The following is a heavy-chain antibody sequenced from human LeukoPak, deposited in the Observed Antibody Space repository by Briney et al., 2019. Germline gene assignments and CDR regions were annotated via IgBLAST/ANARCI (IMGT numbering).Heavy chain of an antibody. V-gene: IGHV4-39*01. Sequence: SETLSLTCTVSGGSISSSSCYWGWIRQPPGKGLEWIGSIYYSGSTYYNPSLKSRVTISVDTSKNQFSLKLSSVTAADTAVYYCARHAPASGSCLFFDPWGQGTLVTVSS. CDR1: GGSISSSSCY. CDR3: ARHAPASGSCLFFDP. J-gene: IGHJ5*02. CDR2: IYYSGST. D-gene: IGHD1-26*01.